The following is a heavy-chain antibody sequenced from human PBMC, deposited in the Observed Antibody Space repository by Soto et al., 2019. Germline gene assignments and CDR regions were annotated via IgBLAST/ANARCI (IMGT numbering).Heavy chain of an antibody. V-gene: IGHV3-30*18. CDR2: ISYDGGNE. Sequence: GGSLRLSCATSGFIFSEHGIQWVRQAPGKGLEWVAVISYDGGNEYYADSVKGRFTITRDNSKNTLYLQMNSLRAEDTAVFYCAKDRGRYTYSSSLVYYYYGMDGWGQGTTVTVSS. CDR1: GFIFSEHG. D-gene: IGHD3-16*02. J-gene: IGHJ6*02. CDR3: AKDRGRYTYSSSLVYYYYGMDG.